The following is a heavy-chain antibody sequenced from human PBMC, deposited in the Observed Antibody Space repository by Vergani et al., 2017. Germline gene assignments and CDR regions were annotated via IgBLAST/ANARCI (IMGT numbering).Heavy chain of an antibody. Sequence: QVQLVQSGAEVKKPGASVKVSCKASGYTFTGYYMPWVRQAPGQGLEWMGWINPNSGGTKYAQKFQGMVTMTRDTAISTAYMERSRVRSDDTAVYYCGREYSSCYHYWGQGSLVTVSS. J-gene: IGHJ4*02. V-gene: IGHV1-2*02. CDR3: GREYSSCYHY. CDR2: INPNSGGT. D-gene: IGHD6-25*01. CDR1: GYTFTGYY.